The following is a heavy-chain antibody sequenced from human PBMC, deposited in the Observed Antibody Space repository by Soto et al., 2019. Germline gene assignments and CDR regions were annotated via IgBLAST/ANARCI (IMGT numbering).Heavy chain of an antibody. Sequence: PSDTLSLTCTVSGGSMSSYYWSWLRQSAGKGLEWIGRIYSSGSTNYNPSLKSRVTMSVDTSKNQFSLNLTSVTAADTAVYFCARVKTVDYYGMGVWGQGTTVTVSS. CDR2: IYSSGST. J-gene: IGHJ6*02. CDR3: ARVKTVDYYGMGV. CDR1: GGSMSSYY. V-gene: IGHV4-4*07.